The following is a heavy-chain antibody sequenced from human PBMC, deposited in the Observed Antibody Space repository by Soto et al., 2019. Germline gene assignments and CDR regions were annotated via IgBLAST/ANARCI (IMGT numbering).Heavy chain of an antibody. J-gene: IGHJ6*02. CDR1: GGSLRSSSFY. Sequence: PSGTPSPTRTVSGGSLRSSSFYWGWVRPPPGEGGGWIGSIYYSGSTYYNPPLKSRVTISVDTSKNQFSLKLSSVTAADTAVYYCARNGDYGYSGGYYYYYGMDVWGQGTKVTVSS. V-gene: IGHV4-39*01. D-gene: IGHD4-17*01. CDR2: IYYSGST. CDR3: ARNGDYGYSGGYYYYYGMDV.